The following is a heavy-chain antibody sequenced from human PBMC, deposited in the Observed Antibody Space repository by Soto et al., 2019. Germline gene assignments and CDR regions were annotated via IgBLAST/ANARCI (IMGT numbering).Heavy chain of an antibody. D-gene: IGHD7-27*01. CDR3: ARDTGDGTFDF. V-gene: IGHV1-3*01. Sequence: QVNLVQSGAEVRKPGASVKVSCKASGYTFSSYAMHWVRQAPGQRLEWMVWINAGYGNTKSSQKFQDRVTISRDTSASTAYMELTSLRSEDTAVYYCARDTGDGTFDFWGQGTLVTVSS. CDR2: INAGYGNT. J-gene: IGHJ4*02. CDR1: GYTFSSYA.